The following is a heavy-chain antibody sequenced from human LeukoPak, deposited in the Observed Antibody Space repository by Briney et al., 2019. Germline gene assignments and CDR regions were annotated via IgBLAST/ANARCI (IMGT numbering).Heavy chain of an antibody. V-gene: IGHV4-61*02. CDR3: AREGGSTPAWY. J-gene: IGHJ4*02. CDR2: IYTSGST. D-gene: IGHD2-2*01. CDR1: GGSISSGSYY. Sequence: PSQTLSLTCTVSGGSISSGSYYWSWIRQPAGKGLEWIGRIYTSGSTNYNPSLKSRVTISVDTSKNQFSLMLSSVTAADTAVYYCAREGGSTPAWYWGQGTLVTVSS.